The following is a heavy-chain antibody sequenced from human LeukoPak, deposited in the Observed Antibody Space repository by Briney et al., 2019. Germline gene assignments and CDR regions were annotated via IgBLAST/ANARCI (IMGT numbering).Heavy chain of an antibody. CDR1: GFTFSSYT. D-gene: IGHD3-10*01. Sequence: HPGGSLRLSCAASGFTFSSYTMNWVRQAPGKGLEWVSSISSSSSTIYYADSVKGRFTISRDNAKNSLYLQMNSLRDEDTAVYYCARGGLLWFGELSSFDYWGQGTLVTVSS. CDR2: ISSSSSTI. CDR3: ARGGLLWFGELSSFDY. J-gene: IGHJ4*02. V-gene: IGHV3-48*02.